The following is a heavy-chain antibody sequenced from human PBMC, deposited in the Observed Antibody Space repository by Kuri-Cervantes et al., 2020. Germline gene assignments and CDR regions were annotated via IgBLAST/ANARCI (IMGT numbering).Heavy chain of an antibody. CDR2: IYHSGST. Sequence: SQTLSLTCAVSGYSISSGYYWGWIRQPPGKGLEWIGSIYHSGSTYYNPSLKSRVTISVDTSKNQFSLKVTSVTAADTAVYYCAKRNSSSWADPFDIWGQGTMVTVSS. J-gene: IGHJ3*02. CDR1: GYSISSGYY. CDR3: AKRNSSSWADPFDI. V-gene: IGHV4-38-2*01. D-gene: IGHD6-13*01.